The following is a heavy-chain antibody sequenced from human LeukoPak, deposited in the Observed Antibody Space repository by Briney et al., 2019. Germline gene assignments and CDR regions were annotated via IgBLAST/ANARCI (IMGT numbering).Heavy chain of an antibody. CDR2: INHSGST. V-gene: IGHV4-34*01. J-gene: IGHJ4*02. Sequence: PSETLSLTCAVYGGSFSGYYWSWIRQPPGKGLEWIGEINHSGSTNYNPSLKSRATISVDTSKNQFSLKLSSVTAADTAVYYCAREVYYDSSGYYWDFDYWGQGTLVTVSS. D-gene: IGHD3-22*01. CDR3: AREVYYDSSGYYWDFDY. CDR1: GGSFSGYY.